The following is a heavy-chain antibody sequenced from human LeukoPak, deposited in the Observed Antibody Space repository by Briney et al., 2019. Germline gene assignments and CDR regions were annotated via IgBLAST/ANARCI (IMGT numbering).Heavy chain of an antibody. J-gene: IGHJ6*02. CDR3: ARLVGEAVGYYGMDV. CDR1: GYTFTSYG. D-gene: IGHD3-10*01. V-gene: IGHV1-18*01. CDR2: ISAYNGNT. Sequence: ASVKVSCKASGYTFTSYGISWVRQAPGQGLEWMGWISAYNGNTNYAQKLQGRVTMTTDTSTSKGYMELRSLRSDDTAVYYCARLVGEAVGYYGMDVWGQGTTVTVSS.